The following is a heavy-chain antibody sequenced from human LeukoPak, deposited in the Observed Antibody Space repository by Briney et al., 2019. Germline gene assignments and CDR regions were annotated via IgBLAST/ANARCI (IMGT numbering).Heavy chain of an antibody. J-gene: IGHJ4*02. CDR3: ARDLWAGRTRDY. CDR1: GGSISTYY. Sequence: SETLSLTCTVSGGSISTYYWTWIRQPPGKGLEWIGYIHYSGSTNYNPSLKSRVTMSVDTSKNHFSLKLSSVTAAGTAIYYCARDLWAGRTRDYWGQGTLVTVSS. V-gene: IGHV4-59*01. CDR2: IHYSGST. D-gene: IGHD1/OR15-1a*01.